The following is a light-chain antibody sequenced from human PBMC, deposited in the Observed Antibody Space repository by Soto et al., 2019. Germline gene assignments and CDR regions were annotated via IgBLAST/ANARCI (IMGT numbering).Light chain of an antibody. J-gene: IGKJ2*01. Sequence: DMVLTQSPGTLSLSPGERATLSCRASQSVRANYVAWYQQKPGQAPRVLIYETSRGATGIPDRFSGSGSGTDFTLAISRLEPEDFAVCYCLQYGNPPYTFGQGTKVEIK. CDR2: ETS. CDR3: LQYGNPPYT. V-gene: IGKV3-20*01. CDR1: QSVRANY.